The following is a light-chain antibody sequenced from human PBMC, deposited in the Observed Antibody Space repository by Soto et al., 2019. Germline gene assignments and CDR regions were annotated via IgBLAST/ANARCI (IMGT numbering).Light chain of an antibody. V-gene: IGLV2-14*01. CDR2: DVS. Sequence: QSALTQPASVSGSPGQSITISCTGTSSDVGGYNYVSWYQQHPGKAPKLMIYDVSNRPSGVSNRFSGSKSGNTASLTISGAQAGDGAEFYRSPKTSNHTLLGFGGGTKLTVL. J-gene: IGLJ2*01. CDR1: SSDVGGYNY. CDR3: SPKTSNHTLLG.